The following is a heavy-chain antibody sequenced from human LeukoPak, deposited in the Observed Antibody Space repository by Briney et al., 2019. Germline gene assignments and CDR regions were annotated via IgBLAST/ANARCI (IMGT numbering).Heavy chain of an antibody. Sequence: ETLSLTCAVYGGSFSGYYWSWIRQAPGKGLEWVANIKQDGSEKYYVDSVKGRFTISRDNAKNSLYLQMNSLRAEDTAVYYCARGHYYADGRYPLHYWGQGTLVTVSS. CDR2: IKQDGSEK. CDR3: ARGHYYADGRYPLHY. J-gene: IGHJ4*02. V-gene: IGHV3-7*04. CDR1: GGSFSGYY. D-gene: IGHD3-22*01.